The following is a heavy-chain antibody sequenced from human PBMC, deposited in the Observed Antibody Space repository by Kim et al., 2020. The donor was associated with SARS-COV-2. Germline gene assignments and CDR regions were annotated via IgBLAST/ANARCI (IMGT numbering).Heavy chain of an antibody. V-gene: IGHV3-23*01. D-gene: IGHD2-2*01. J-gene: IGHJ4*02. Sequence: TYYADSVKGRFTISRDTSKNTLYLKMNSLRAEDTAVYYCAKDLGSSAEILWGQGTLVTVSS. CDR2: T. CDR3: AKDLGSSAEIL.